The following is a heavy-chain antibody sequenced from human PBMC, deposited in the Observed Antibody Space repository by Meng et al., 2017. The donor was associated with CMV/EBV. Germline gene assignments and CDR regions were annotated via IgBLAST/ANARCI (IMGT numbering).Heavy chain of an antibody. CDR2: IYYSGST. CDR1: GGSISSGDYY. D-gene: IGHD2/OR15-2a*01. J-gene: IGHJ4*02. V-gene: IGHV4-30-4*08. Sequence: QAQLQESDPGLVKPSQTPSLTCTVSGGSISSGDYYWSWTRQPPGKGLEWIGYIYYSGSTYYNPSLKSRVTISVDTSKNQFSLKLSSVTAADTAVYYCARTGEYPTFDYWGQGTLVTVSS. CDR3: ARTGEYPTFDY.